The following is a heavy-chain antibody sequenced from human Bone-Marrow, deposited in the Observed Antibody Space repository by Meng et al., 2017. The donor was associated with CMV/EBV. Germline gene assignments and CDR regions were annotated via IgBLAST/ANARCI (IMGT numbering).Heavy chain of an antibody. CDR3: ARDPVVPAALDH. V-gene: IGHV1-2*02. Sequence: ASVKVSCKASGYTFTGYYMHWVRQAPGQGLEWMGWVNPNSGGTNYAQKLQGRVTMTRDTSISTAYMELSRLRSDDTAVYYCARDPVVPAALDHWGQGTLVTVSS. D-gene: IGHD2-2*01. J-gene: IGHJ4*02. CDR1: GYTFTGYY. CDR2: VNPNSGGT.